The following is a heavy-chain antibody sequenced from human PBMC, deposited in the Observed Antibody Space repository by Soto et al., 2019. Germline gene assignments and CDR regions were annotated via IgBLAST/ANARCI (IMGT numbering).Heavy chain of an antibody. CDR3: AREVRRGWFDP. V-gene: IGHV3-21*01. CDR2: ISGPSPYI. CDR1: GFPFGTYT. J-gene: IGHJ5*02. Sequence: ESGGGLVKPGGSLRGSCAASGFPFGTYTMTWVGRAQGKGLEWVASISGPSPYIYYADPVKGRFTISRDNAKNSLFLQMNSLRAEDTALYYCAREVRRGWFDPWGPGTLVTVSS.